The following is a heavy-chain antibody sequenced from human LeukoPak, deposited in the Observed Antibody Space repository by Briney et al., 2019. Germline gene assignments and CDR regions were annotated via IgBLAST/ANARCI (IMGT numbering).Heavy chain of an antibody. CDR2: ISSSGSTI. Sequence: PGGSLRLSCAASGFTFSDYYMSWIRQAPGKGLEWVSYISSSGSTIYYADSVKGRFTISRDNAKNSLYLQMNSLRAEATAVYYCARARIAVAVKTYFDYWGQGTLVTVSS. D-gene: IGHD6-19*01. CDR3: ARARIAVAVKTYFDY. V-gene: IGHV3-11*01. CDR1: GFTFSDYY. J-gene: IGHJ4*02.